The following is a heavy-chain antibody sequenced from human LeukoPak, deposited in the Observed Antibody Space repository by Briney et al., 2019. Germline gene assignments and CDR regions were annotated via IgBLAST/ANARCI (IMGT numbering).Heavy chain of an antibody. Sequence: ASVKVSCKTSGYTFTSYGISWVREAPGQALEWIGWISAYNGNTNYAQKLQGRVTMTTDTSTSTAYMELRSLRSEDTAVYYCARGAAAGTREFYYYYYMDVWGKETTVTISS. CDR3: ARGAAAGTREFYYYYYMDV. J-gene: IGHJ6*03. V-gene: IGHV1-18*01. CDR2: ISAYNGNT. D-gene: IGHD6-13*01. CDR1: GYTFTSYG.